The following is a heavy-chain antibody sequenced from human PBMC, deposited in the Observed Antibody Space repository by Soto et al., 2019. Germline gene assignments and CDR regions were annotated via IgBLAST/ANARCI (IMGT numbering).Heavy chain of an antibody. CDR3: AKRWHCSTTSCYGFDY. V-gene: IGHV3-23*01. CDR1: GFTFSSYA. J-gene: IGHJ4*02. D-gene: IGHD2-2*01. CDR2: ISDSGGST. Sequence: HPGGSLRLSCAASGFTFSSYAMGWVRQAPGKGPEWVSGISDSGGSTYYADSVKGRFTISRDNSKSTLYLQMNSLRAEDTAVYYCAKRWHCSTTSCYGFDYWGQGTLVTVSS.